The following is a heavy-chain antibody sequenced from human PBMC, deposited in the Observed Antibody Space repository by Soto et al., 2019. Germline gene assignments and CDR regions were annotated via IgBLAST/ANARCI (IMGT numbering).Heavy chain of an antibody. D-gene: IGHD5-18*01. CDR3: AMNVGYSYGLPYYCYCYMDV. J-gene: IGHJ6*03. CDR1: GFTFSSYD. V-gene: IGHV3-13*01. CDR2: IGTSGDT. Sequence: EVQLVESGGGLVTPGGYLRLSCAASGFTFSSYDMHWVRQATGKGLEWVSAIGTSGDTYYPGSVKGRFTISRENAKNYLYLQMNSLRAGDTAVYYCAMNVGYSYGLPYYCYCYMDVWGKGTTVTVSS.